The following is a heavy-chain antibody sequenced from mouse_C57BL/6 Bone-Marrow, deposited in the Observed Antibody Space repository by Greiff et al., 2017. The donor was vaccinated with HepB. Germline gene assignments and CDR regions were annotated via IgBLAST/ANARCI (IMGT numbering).Heavy chain of an antibody. V-gene: IGHV7-3*01. Sequence: EVKVVESGGGLVQPGGSLSLSCAASGFTFTDYYMSWVRQPPGKALEWLGFIRSKANGYTTEYSASVKGRFTISRDNSQSILYLQMTALRAEASATYYCARDPLTGTDYAMDYWGQGTSVTVSS. D-gene: IGHD4-1*01. J-gene: IGHJ4*01. CDR1: GFTFTDYY. CDR2: IRSKANGYTT. CDR3: ARDPLTGTDYAMDY.